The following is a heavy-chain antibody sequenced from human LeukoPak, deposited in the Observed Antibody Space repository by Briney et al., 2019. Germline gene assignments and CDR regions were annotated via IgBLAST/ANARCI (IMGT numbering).Heavy chain of an antibody. CDR1: GFTFSIYP. CDR2: ISGSGGST. V-gene: IGHV3-23*01. CDR3: AKGTFDWSFPLYFDS. J-gene: IGHJ4*02. Sequence: GGTLRLSCTASGFTFSIYPMTWVRQAPGKGLEWVSAISGSGGSTYYADSVKGRFTISRDNSKNTLYLQMNSLGVEDTAVYYCAKGTFDWSFPLYFDSWGQGSLVTVSS. D-gene: IGHD3-9*01.